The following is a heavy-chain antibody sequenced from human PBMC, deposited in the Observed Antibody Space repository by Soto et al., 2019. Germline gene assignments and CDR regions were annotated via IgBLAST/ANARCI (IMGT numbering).Heavy chain of an antibody. V-gene: IGHV3-33*01. CDR1: GFTFGRHG. D-gene: IGHD4-17*01. Sequence: QVQLVESGGGVVQPGGSLRLSCAASGFTFGRHGMHWVRQAPGKGLEWVAVIGSDGRRDSYADSVKGRFTISRDNGQNTLYLQMNSLRAEDTAVCYCARDDDYGDNGLDYWGQGTLVTVSS. CDR3: ARDDDYGDNGLDY. J-gene: IGHJ4*02. CDR2: IGSDGRRD.